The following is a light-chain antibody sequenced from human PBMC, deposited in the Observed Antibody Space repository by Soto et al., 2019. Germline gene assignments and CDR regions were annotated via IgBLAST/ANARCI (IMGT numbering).Light chain of an antibody. V-gene: IGKV3-20*01. CDR1: QSGYSTY. CDR3: QQYRGSIT. Sequence: EVVLTQSPGNLSLSPGESATLSCRASQSGYSTYVAWYQHKPVQAPRLLIYGASSRATGIPDKFSGSGSGTDFTLTISRLEPEDFAVYYCQQYRGSITFGQGTRLEIK. CDR2: GAS. J-gene: IGKJ5*01.